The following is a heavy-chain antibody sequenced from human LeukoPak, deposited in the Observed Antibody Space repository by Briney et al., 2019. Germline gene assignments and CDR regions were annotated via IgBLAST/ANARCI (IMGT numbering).Heavy chain of an antibody. D-gene: IGHD5-18*01. Sequence: GGSLRLSCAASGFTFNAYEMNWVRQAPGKGLEWVAYISRSGTSIHYADSLEGRFTVSRDNAKKSVYLQMNSLRAEDTTVYYCARGGNYGYLWNAFDLWGQGTMVTVS. V-gene: IGHV3-48*03. CDR1: GFTFNAYE. CDR3: ARGGNYGYLWNAFDL. CDR2: ISRSGTSI. J-gene: IGHJ3*01.